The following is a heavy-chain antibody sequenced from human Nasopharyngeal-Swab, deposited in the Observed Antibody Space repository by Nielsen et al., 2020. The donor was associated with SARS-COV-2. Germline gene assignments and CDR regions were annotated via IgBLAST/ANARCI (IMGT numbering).Heavy chain of an antibody. CDR3: ARDRAYYDSSGYYFGFDAFDI. D-gene: IGHD3-22*01. J-gene: IGHJ3*02. V-gene: IGHV3-30-3*01. CDR2: ISYDGSNK. Sequence: VRQMPGKGLEWVAVISYDGSNKYYADSVKGRFTISRDNSKNTLYLQMNSLRAEDTAVYYCARDRAYYDSSGYYFGFDAFDIWGQGTMVTVSS.